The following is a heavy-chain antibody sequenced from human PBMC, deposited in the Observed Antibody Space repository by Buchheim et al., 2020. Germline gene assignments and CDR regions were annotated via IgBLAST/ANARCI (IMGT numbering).Heavy chain of an antibody. D-gene: IGHD2-2*01. J-gene: IGHJ5*02. Sequence: QVQLVQSGAEVKKPGASVKVSCKASGYTFTSYYMHWVRQAPGQGLEWMGIINPSGASTSYAQKLQGRVTVTRDTSKSPVYMELSSLRSEDTAVYFCARGVVPAVTNWFDPWGQGTL. CDR2: INPSGAST. CDR1: GYTFTSYY. V-gene: IGHV1-46*03. CDR3: ARGVVPAVTNWFDP.